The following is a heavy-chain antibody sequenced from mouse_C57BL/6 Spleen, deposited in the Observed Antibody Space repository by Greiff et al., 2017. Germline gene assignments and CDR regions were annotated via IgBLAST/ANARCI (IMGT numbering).Heavy chain of an antibody. CDR1: GFTFSSYG. Sequence: DVKLVESGGDLVKPGGSLKLSCAASGFTFSSYGMSWVRQTPDKRLEWVATISSGGSYTYYPDSVKGRFTISRDHAKNTLYLQMSSLKSEDTAMYYCARGNYYFDYWGQGTTLTVSS. CDR2: ISSGGSYT. CDR3: ARGNYYFDY. J-gene: IGHJ2*01. V-gene: IGHV5-6*02. D-gene: IGHD2-1*01.